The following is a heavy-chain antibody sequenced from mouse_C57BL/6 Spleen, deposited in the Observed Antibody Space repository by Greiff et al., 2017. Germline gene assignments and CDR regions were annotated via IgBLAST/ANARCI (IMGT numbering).Heavy chain of an antibody. CDR1: GYTFTSYW. D-gene: IGHD2-4*01. CDR3: ARWGDYEWYAMDY. J-gene: IGHJ4*01. V-gene: IGHV1-72*01. Sequence: QVQLQQPGAELVQPGASVKLSCKASGYTFTSYWMHWVKQRPGRGLEWIGRIDPNSGGTKYNEKFKSKATLTVDKPSSTAYMQLNSLTSEDSAVYYCARWGDYEWYAMDYWGQGTPATVSP. CDR2: IDPNSGGT.